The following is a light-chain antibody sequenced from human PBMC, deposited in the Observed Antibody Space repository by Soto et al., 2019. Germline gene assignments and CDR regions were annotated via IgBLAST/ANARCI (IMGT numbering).Light chain of an antibody. CDR2: DAS. J-gene: IGKJ4*01. Sequence: EIVLTQSPCTLSLSPGERATLSCRASQSVSSRYLDWYQQKPGQAPRLLIYDASSRATDIPDRFSGSGSGTDFTLTISRLESEDFAVYYCQQYGSSPRTFGGGTKVDIK. V-gene: IGKV3-20*01. CDR1: QSVSSRY. CDR3: QQYGSSPRT.